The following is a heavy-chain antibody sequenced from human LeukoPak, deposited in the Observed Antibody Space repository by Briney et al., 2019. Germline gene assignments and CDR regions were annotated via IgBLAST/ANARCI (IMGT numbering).Heavy chain of an antibody. CDR1: GFTFSSYA. CDR3: AKGDTTWELPHDY. CDR2: ISGSGGST. Sequence: GGSLRLSCSVSGFTFSSYAMNWVRQAPGKGLEWVSAISGSGGSTYYADSVKGRFTISRDKSKNTLYLQMNSLRAEDTAVYYCAKGDTTWELPHDYWGQGTLVTVSS. J-gene: IGHJ4*02. D-gene: IGHD1-26*01. V-gene: IGHV3-23*01.